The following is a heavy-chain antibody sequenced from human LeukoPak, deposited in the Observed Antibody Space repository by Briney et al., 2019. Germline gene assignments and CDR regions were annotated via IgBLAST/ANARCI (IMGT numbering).Heavy chain of an antibody. CDR2: IRSKAYGGTT. D-gene: IGHD3-3*01. Sequence: GGSLRLSCTTSGFTFGDYAMSWVRQAPGKGLEWVGFIRSKAYGGTTEYAASVKGRFTISRDDSKSIASLQMNSLKTEDTAVYYCTRVNFWSIYFDYWGQGTLVTVSS. J-gene: IGHJ4*02. V-gene: IGHV3-49*04. CDR1: GFTFGDYA. CDR3: TRVNFWSIYFDY.